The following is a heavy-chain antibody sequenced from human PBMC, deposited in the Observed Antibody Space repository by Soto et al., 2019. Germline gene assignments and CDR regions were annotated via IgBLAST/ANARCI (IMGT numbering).Heavy chain of an antibody. J-gene: IGHJ5*02. D-gene: IGHD3-22*01. CDR2: IYYSGST. V-gene: IGHV4-59*01. CDR3: ARDGSSGYSVDNWFDP. CDR1: GGSISSYY. Sequence: SETLSLTCTVSGGSISSYYWSWIRQPPGKGLEWIGYIYYSGSTNYNPSLKSRVTISVDTSKNQFSLKLSSVTAADTAVYYCARDGSSGYSVDNWFDPWGQGTLVTVSS.